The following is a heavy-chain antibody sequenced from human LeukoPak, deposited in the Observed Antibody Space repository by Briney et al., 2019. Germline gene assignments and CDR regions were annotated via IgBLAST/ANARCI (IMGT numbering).Heavy chain of an antibody. CDR1: GFTFSSYG. J-gene: IGHJ4*02. Sequence: PGGSLRLSCAASGFTFSSYGMHWVRQAPGKGLEWVAFIRYDGSNKYYADSVKGRFTISRDNSKNTLYLQMNSLRAEDTAVYYCAKPKKSYCSGGSCFVYWGQGTRVTVSS. CDR2: IRYDGSNK. D-gene: IGHD2-15*01. V-gene: IGHV3-30*02. CDR3: AKPKKSYCSGGSCFVY.